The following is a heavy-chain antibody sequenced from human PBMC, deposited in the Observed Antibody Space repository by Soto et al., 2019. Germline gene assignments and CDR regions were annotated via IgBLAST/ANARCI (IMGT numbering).Heavy chain of an antibody. CDR1: GGTFSSYA. CDR2: IIPIFGTA. CDR3: ARVNTGTTFDYYYYGMDV. J-gene: IGHJ6*02. Sequence: SVKVSCKASGGTFSSYAISWVRQAPGQGLEWMGGIIPIFGTANYAQKFQGRVTITADESTSTAYMELSSLRSEDTAVYYCARVNTGTTFDYYYYGMDVWGQGTLVTVSS. D-gene: IGHD1-1*01. V-gene: IGHV1-69*13.